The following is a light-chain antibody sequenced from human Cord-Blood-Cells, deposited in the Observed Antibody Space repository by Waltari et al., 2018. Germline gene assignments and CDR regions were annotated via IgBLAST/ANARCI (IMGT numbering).Light chain of an antibody. CDR2: KAS. Sequence: SSELTQPPSVSVSPGQTARITCSGAALPKQYAYWYQQKPGQAPVLVIYKASERPSGIPERFSWSSSGTTVTLTISGVQAEDEADYYCQSADSSGTYRVFGGGTKLTVL. V-gene: IGLV3-25*02. CDR3: QSADSSGTYRV. J-gene: IGLJ3*02. CDR1: ALPKQY.